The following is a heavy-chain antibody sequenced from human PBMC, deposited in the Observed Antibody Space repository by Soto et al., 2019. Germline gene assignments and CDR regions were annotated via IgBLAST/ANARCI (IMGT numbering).Heavy chain of an antibody. CDR2: ISYDGSNK. V-gene: IGHV3-30-3*01. D-gene: IGHD3-3*01. CDR1: GFTFSSYA. Sequence: VQLVESGGGLVQPGGSLKLSCAASGFTFSSYAMHWVRQAPGKGLEWVAVISYDGSNKYYADSVKGRFTISRDNSKNTLYLQMNSLRAEDTAVYYCARVPRYDFWSANRGWGMDVWGQGTTVTVSS. J-gene: IGHJ6*02. CDR3: ARVPRYDFWSANRGWGMDV.